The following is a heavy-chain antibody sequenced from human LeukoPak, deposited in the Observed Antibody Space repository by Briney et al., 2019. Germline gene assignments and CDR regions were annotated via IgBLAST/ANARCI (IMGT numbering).Heavy chain of an antibody. J-gene: IGHJ4*02. CDR2: INAGNGNT. CDR3: ATEDSYGHEVWY. CDR1: GYTFTSYA. Sequence: ASVKVSCKASGYTFTSYAMHWVRQAPGRRLEWMGWINAGNGNTKYSQKFQGRVTITRDTSASTAYMELSSLRSEDTAVYYCATEDSYGHEVWYWGQGTLVTVSS. D-gene: IGHD5-18*01. V-gene: IGHV1-3*01.